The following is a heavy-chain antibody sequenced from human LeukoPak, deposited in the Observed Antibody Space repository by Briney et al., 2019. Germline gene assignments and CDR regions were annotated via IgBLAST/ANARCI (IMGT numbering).Heavy chain of an antibody. CDR3: AGGGGYCTNGVCLDVDY. CDR2: IYHSGST. Sequence: PSETLSLTCTVSGYSISSGYYWGWIRQPPGKGLEWIGSIYHSGSTYYNPSLKSRVTISVDTSKNQFSLKLSSVTAADTAVYYCAGGGGYCTNGVCLDVDYWGQGTLVTVSS. J-gene: IGHJ4*02. V-gene: IGHV4-38-2*02. CDR1: GYSISSGYY. D-gene: IGHD2-8*01.